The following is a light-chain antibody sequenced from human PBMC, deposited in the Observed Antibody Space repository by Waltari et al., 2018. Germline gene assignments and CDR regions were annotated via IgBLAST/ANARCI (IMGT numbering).Light chain of an antibody. J-gene: IGLJ2*01. Sequence: QSALTQPASVSGSPGQSITISCTGTSSDVGGYNYVSWYQQHPGKAPKLMIYEVSNRPSGVSNRFSGSKSGNTASLTISGRQAEDEADYYGSSYTSSSTLVFGGGTKLTVL. CDR1: SSDVGGYNY. CDR3: SSYTSSSTLV. V-gene: IGLV2-14*01. CDR2: EVS.